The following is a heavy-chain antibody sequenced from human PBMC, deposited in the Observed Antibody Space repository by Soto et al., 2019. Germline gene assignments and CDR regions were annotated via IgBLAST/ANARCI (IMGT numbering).Heavy chain of an antibody. CDR2: IYYSGST. V-gene: IGHV4-59*01. D-gene: IGHD4-17*01. J-gene: IGHJ5*02. CDR1: GGSISSYY. Sequence: SETLSLTCTVSGGSISSYYWSWIRQPPGKGLEWIGYIYYSGSTNYNPSLKSRVTISVDTSKNQFSLKLSSVTAADTAVYYCARAFDDYGDHRLLFDPWGQGTLVTVSS. CDR3: ARAFDDYGDHRLLFDP.